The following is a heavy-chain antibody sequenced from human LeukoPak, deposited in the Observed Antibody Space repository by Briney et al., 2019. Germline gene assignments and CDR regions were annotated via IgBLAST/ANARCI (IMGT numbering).Heavy chain of an antibody. D-gene: IGHD2-15*01. V-gene: IGHV3-48*01. CDR1: GFTFSSYS. CDR3: ARGGYCSGGSCYPHVDY. J-gene: IGHJ4*02. Sequence: TGGSLRLSCAASGFTFSSYSMNWVRQAPGKGLEWVSYISSSSSTIYYADSVKGRFTISRDNAKNSLYLQMNSLRAEDTAVYYCARGGYCSGGSCYPHVDYWGQGTLVTVSS. CDR2: ISSSSSTI.